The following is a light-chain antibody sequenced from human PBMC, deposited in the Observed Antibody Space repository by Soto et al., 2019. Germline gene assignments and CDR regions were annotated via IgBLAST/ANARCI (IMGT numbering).Light chain of an antibody. CDR2: DDS. J-gene: IGLJ2*01. CDR1: NIGSKS. Sequence: SYELTQSPSVSVAPGQTASITCGGDNIGSKSVHWHQQKPGQAPVLVVYDDSARPSGIPDRFSGSNSGNTATLTISRVEAGDEADYYCQVWDSFSDHLVILGGGTKLTVL. CDR3: QVWDSFSDHLVI. V-gene: IGLV3-21*02.